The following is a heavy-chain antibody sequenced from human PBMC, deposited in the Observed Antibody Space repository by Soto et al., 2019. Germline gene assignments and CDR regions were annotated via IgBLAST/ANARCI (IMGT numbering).Heavy chain of an antibody. Sequence: SETLSLTCTVSGGSIISSSHYWGWIRQPPGKGLESVANIYYDGNTYYNPSLESRVTISLDTSKNQFSLRLDSVTAADTAVYYCARSSITPRLFMYPFDYWGQGIVVTVSS. J-gene: IGHJ4*02. V-gene: IGHV4-39*01. CDR2: IYYDGNT. D-gene: IGHD6-6*01. CDR1: GGSIISSSHY. CDR3: ARSSITPRLFMYPFDY.